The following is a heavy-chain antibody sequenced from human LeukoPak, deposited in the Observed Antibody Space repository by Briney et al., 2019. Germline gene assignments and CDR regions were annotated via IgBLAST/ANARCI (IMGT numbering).Heavy chain of an antibody. CDR1: GFTFSSYA. CDR2: ISGSGGST. Sequence: HTGGSLRLSCAASGFTFSSYAMSWVRQAPGKGLEWVSAISGSGGSTYYADSVKGRFTISRVNSKNTLYLQMNSLRAEDTAVYYCAKVWYQLQKPLFDYWGQGTLVTVS. J-gene: IGHJ4*02. CDR3: AKVWYQLQKPLFDY. V-gene: IGHV3-23*01. D-gene: IGHD2-2*01.